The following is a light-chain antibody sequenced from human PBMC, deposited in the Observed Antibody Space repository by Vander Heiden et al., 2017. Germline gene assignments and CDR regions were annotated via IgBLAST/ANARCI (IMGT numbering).Light chain of an antibody. J-gene: IGKJ5*01. CDR3: QQANGFPPT. V-gene: IGKV1-12*01. Sequence: DIQMTQSPSSVSASVGDRVTITSRASLDISTYLAWYQQKPGKAPKLLIYGTSTLMSDVPSRFRGSGNGTDFTLTISSLQPEDSATYYCQQANGFPPTFGQGTRLEI. CDR2: GTS. CDR1: LDISTY.